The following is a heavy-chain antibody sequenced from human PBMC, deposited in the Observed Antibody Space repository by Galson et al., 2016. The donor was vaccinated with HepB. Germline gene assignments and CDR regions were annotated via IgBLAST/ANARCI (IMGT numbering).Heavy chain of an antibody. J-gene: IGHJ6*02. CDR3: ARDDSGGWYGFHYGMDV. D-gene: IGHD6-19*01. Sequence: LSLTCTVSGASISGYYLSWIRQPPGKGLEWIGYIYYSGRTNYNPSLKSRVTISVDTSKNQFSLKLSSMTAADTAVYYCARDDSGGWYGFHYGMDVWGQGTTVTVSS. CDR2: IYYSGRT. V-gene: IGHV4-59*01. CDR1: GASISGYY.